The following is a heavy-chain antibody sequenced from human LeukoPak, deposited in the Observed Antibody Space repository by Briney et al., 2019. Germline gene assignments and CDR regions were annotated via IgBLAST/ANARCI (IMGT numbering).Heavy chain of an antibody. CDR1: GFTFSSYG. Sequence: GGSLRLSCAASGFTFSSYGMHWVRQAPGKGLEWVAVISYDGSNKYYADSVKGRFTISRDNSKNTLYLQMNSLRAEDTAVYYCAKDPIYDSSGYYYDYWGQGTLVTVSS. D-gene: IGHD3-22*01. CDR2: ISYDGSNK. V-gene: IGHV3-30*18. J-gene: IGHJ4*02. CDR3: AKDPIYDSSGYYYDY.